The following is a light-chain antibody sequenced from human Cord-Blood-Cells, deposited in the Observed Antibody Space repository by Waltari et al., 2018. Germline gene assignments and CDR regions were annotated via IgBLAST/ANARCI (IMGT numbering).Light chain of an antibody. CDR1: SSDVGGYNY. J-gene: IGLJ1*01. V-gene: IGLV2-14*01. Sequence: TQPASVSGSPGQSITISCTGTSSDVGGYNYVSWYQQHPGKAPKLMIYEVSNRPSGVSNRFSGSKSGNTASLTISGLQAEDEADYYCSSYTSSYVFGTGTKVTVL. CDR3: SSYTSSYV. CDR2: EVS.